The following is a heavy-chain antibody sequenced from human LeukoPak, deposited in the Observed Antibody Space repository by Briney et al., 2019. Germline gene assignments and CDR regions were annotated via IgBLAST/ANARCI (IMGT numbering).Heavy chain of an antibody. J-gene: IGHJ4*02. Sequence: SETLSLTCAVYGGSFSGYYWSWVRQPPGKGLEWIGEINHSGSTTYNPSLKSRVTISVDTSKNQFSLKLSSVTAADTAVYYCAREIIRFSSGWFDYCGQGTLVTVSS. CDR1: GGSFSGYY. CDR3: AREIIRFSSGWFDY. CDR2: INHSGST. D-gene: IGHD6-19*01. V-gene: IGHV4-34*01.